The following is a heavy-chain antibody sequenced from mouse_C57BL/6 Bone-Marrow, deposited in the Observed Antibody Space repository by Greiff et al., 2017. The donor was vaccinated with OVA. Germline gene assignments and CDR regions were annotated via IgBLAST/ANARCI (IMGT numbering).Heavy chain of an antibody. CDR3: AREGIYYYYFDY. D-gene: IGHD1-1*01. J-gene: IGHJ2*01. CDR1: GYTFTSYW. CDR2: IYPGSGST. Sequence: VQLQQPGAELVKPGASVKMSCKASGYTFTSYWITWVKQRPGQGLEWIGDIYPGSGSTNYNEKFKSKATLTVDTSSSTAYMQLSSLTSEDSAVYYCAREGIYYYYFDYWGQGTTLTVSS. V-gene: IGHV1-55*01.